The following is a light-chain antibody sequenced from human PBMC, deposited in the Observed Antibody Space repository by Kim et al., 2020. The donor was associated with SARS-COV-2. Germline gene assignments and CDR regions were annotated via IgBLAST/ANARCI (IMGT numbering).Light chain of an antibody. CDR2: KTS. J-gene: IGKJ2*03. CDR1: QSLVHRDGNTY. V-gene: IGKV2-24*01. Sequence: QPASISCRSRQSLVHRDGNTYLSWFQQRPGQAPRLRINKTSNRFSEVPDRFSGSGAGTDFTLKTSRVEAEDVGVYYCMPGTQFPLSFGQGTKLEI. CDR3: MPGTQFPLS.